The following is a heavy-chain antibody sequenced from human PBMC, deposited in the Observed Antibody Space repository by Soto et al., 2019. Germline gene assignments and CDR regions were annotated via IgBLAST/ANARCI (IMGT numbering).Heavy chain of an antibody. J-gene: IGHJ6*02. CDR1: GFTFDDYA. V-gene: IGHV3-9*01. CDR3: AKDLWLFGSSSRGSDV. CDR2: ISWNSGSI. Sequence: GGSLRLSCGASGFTFDDYAMHWVRQAPGKGLEWVSGISWNSGSIGYADSVKGRFTISRDNAKNSLYLQMNSLRAEDTALYYCAKDLWLFGSSSRGSDVWGQGTTVTVSS. D-gene: IGHD6-6*01.